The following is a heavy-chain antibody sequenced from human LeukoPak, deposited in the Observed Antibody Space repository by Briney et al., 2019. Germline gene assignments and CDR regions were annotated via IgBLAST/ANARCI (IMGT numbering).Heavy chain of an antibody. CDR1: GGSISSGSYY. Sequence: SETLSLTCTVSGGSISSGSYYWSWIRQSPGKGLEWIGYIYYSGSTNYNPSLKSRVTISVDTSKNQFSLKVSSVTAADTAVYYCARRSWYNWFDRWGQGTLVTVSS. V-gene: IGHV4-61*01. J-gene: IGHJ5*02. D-gene: IGHD6-13*01. CDR2: IYYSGST. CDR3: ARRSWYNWFDR.